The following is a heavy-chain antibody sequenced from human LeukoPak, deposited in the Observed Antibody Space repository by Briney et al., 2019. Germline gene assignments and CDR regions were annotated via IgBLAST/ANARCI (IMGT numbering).Heavy chain of an antibody. J-gene: IGHJ4*02. Sequence: GGSLRLSCAASGFTYNSYWMSWVRQAPGKGLEWVANLQQDGSQKYYVESVKGRFTISRDNAKNSLYLQRSSLRAEKTAVYYCARRAHSGNYLTFDYWGQGTLVTVSS. CDR1: GFTYNSYW. V-gene: IGHV3-7*01. D-gene: IGHD1-26*01. CDR2: LQQDGSQK. CDR3: ARRAHSGNYLTFDY.